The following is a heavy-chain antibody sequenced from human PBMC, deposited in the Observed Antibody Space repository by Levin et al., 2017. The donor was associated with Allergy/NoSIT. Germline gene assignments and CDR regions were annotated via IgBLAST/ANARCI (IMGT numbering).Heavy chain of an antibody. D-gene: IGHD3-16*01. Sequence: PGGSLRLSCAASGFTFSSYWMHWVRQAPGKGLVWVSRINSDGSSTTYADSVKGRFTISRDNAKNTLYLQMNSLRAEDTAVYDCAKGGGKVFDYWGQGTLVTVSS. V-gene: IGHV3-74*01. CDR2: INSDGSST. CDR1: GFTFSSYW. CDR3: AKGGGKVFDY. J-gene: IGHJ4*02.